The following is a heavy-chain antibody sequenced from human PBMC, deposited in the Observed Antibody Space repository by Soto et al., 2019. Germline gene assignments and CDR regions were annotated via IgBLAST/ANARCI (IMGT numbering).Heavy chain of an antibody. Sequence: QLQLQESGSGLVKPSQTLSLTCAVSGGSISSGGYSWSWIRQPPGKGLEWIGYFYHSGSTYYNPSLKSRVTISVDRSKNQFSLKLSSVTAADTAVYYCARKGGTRTAYYYYGMDVWGQGTTVTVSS. CDR3: ARKGGTRTAYYYYGMDV. CDR2: FYHSGST. V-gene: IGHV4-30-2*01. J-gene: IGHJ6*02. D-gene: IGHD2-15*01. CDR1: GGSISSGGYS.